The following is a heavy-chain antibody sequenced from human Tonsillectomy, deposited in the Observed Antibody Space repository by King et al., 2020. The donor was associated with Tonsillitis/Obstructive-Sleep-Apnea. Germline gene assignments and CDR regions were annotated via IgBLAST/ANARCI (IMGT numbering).Heavy chain of an antibody. CDR2: ISVSGNTI. D-gene: IGHD3-3*01. CDR1: GFTFNFYS. V-gene: IGHV3-48*02. CDR3: TRDIRGNYDFWSGYPGY. J-gene: IGHJ4*02. Sequence: EVQLVESGGGLIQPGGSLRLSCAASGFTFNFYSMDWVRQAPGKGLEWVSYISVSGNTIYYADSVKGRFTISRDNAKSSLYLQMNRLRDEDTAVYYCTRDIRGNYDFWSGYPGYWGQGTLVTVSS.